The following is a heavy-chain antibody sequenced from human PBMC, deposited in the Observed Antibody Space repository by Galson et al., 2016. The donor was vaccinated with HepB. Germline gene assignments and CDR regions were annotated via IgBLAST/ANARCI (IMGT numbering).Heavy chain of an antibody. J-gene: IGHJ4*02. CDR3: AKDTVVAAPPYYFDS. Sequence: SLRLSCAASGFTFGNYAMHWVRQAPGKGLEWVAVIWHDGSKDFYASAVKGRFSISRDNSNNTVYLQMNSLTAVDTAFYYCAKDTVVAAPPYYFDSWGQGILVTVSS. CDR2: IWHDGSKD. CDR1: GFTFGNYA. V-gene: IGHV3-33*06. D-gene: IGHD2-15*01.